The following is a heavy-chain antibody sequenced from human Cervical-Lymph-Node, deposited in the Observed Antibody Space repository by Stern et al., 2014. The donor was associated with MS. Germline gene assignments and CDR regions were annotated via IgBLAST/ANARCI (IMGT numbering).Heavy chain of an antibody. Sequence: MQLVESGADVKRSGASVTLSCKASGYSFTDYYIQWVRQAPGQGLEWMGMINPNDGDTGYAPRFQGRVTLTRDTSTNTAYIQQSSLRSDDTAVYFCARWGLHKPLDYWGQGTLVTVSS. J-gene: IGHJ4*02. CDR1: GYSFTDYY. CDR2: INPNDGDT. V-gene: IGHV1-46*01. D-gene: IGHD2-21*02. CDR3: ARWGLHKPLDY.